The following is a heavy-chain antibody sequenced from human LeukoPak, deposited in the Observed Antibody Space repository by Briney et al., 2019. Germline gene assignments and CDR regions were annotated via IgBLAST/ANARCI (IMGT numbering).Heavy chain of an antibody. J-gene: IGHJ4*02. CDR1: GFTFSCCG. CDR3: AKPYYYDSSGYYCFDY. D-gene: IGHD3-22*01. Sequence: GRSLRLSCAASGFTFSCCGMFWVRQAPGKGLEWVAVISYDGSNKYYADSVKGRFTISRDNSKNTLYLQMNSLRAEDTAVYYCAKPYYYDSSGYYCFDYWGQGTLVTVSS. V-gene: IGHV3-30*18. CDR2: ISYDGSNK.